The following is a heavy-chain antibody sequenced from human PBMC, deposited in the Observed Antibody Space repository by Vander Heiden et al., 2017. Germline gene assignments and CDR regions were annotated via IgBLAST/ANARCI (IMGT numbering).Heavy chain of an antibody. CDR2: ISGSGGRT. CDR1: AFTLSTYA. CDR3: AKRGGSYWGTFDY. D-gene: IGHD1-26*01. V-gene: IGHV3-23*01. Sequence: EVQLFESGGGLVQPGGSLRLPCAAPAFTLSTYAMRWVRGAAGKGLDGVSAISGSGGRTYYADTVKGRFTISRDNSKNTLYLQMNSLRAEDTAVYYCAKRGGSYWGTFDYWGQGTLVTVSS. J-gene: IGHJ4*02.